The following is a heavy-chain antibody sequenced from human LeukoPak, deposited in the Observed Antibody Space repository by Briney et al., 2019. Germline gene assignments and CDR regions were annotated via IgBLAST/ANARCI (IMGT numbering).Heavy chain of an antibody. CDR1: GGSFNNYY. V-gene: IGHV4-34*01. CDR2: IKHSGST. CDR3: ARGFSH. Sequence: SETLSLTCAVYGGSFNNYYWSWLRQPPGKGLEWIGEIKHSGSTTYNPSLKSRVTMSIDTSKNQFSLKLSSMTAADTAVYYCARGFSHWGQGTLVTVSS. J-gene: IGHJ4*02.